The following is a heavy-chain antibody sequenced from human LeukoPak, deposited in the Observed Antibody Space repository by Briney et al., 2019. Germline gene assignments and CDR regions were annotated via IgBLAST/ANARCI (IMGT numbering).Heavy chain of an antibody. J-gene: IGHJ5*02. CDR1: GFTFSSYG. Sequence: TGGSLRLSCAASGFTFSSYGMHWVRQAPGKGLEWVAVIWYDGSNKYYADSVKGRFTISRDNSKNTLYLQMNSLRAEDTAVYYCARCGITGTMGFDPWGQGTLVTVSS. V-gene: IGHV3-33*01. CDR3: ARCGITGTMGFDP. D-gene: IGHD1-7*01. CDR2: IWYDGSNK.